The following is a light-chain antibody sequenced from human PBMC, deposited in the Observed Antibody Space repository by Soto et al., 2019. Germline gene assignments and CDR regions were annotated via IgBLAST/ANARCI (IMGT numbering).Light chain of an antibody. V-gene: IGKV3-15*01. J-gene: IGKJ1*01. CDR2: RAS. CDR3: HQYDNWPRT. CDR1: QSISSN. Sequence: EIVMTQSPATLSVSPGERATLSCRASQSISSNLAWYQQKPGQAPRLLIYRASTRATGFPARFSGSGSGTEFTLTISSLQSEDFAIYYCHQYDNWPRTFGQGTKVEIK.